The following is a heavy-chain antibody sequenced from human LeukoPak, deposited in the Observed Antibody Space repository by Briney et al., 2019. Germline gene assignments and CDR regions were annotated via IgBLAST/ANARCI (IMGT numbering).Heavy chain of an antibody. Sequence: APVKVSCKASGYTFTGYYMHWVRQAPGQGLEWMGRINPNSGDTNYAQKFQGRVTMTRDTSISTAYMELSRLTSDDTAVYYCARVHDSSGYVVGYWGQGTLVTVSS. CDR3: ARVHDSSGYVVGY. CDR1: GYTFTGYY. CDR2: INPNSGDT. D-gene: IGHD3-22*01. J-gene: IGHJ4*02. V-gene: IGHV1-2*06.